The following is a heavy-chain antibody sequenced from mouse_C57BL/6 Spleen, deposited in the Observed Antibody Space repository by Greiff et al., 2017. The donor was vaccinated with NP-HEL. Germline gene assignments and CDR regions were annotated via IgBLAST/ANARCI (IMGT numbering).Heavy chain of an antibody. J-gene: IGHJ2*01. CDR1: GYTFTSYW. V-gene: IGHV1-50*01. D-gene: IGHD4-1*01. Sequence: QVQLQQPGAELVKPGASVKLSCKASGYTFTSYWMQWVKQRPGQGLEWIGEIDPSDSYTNYNQKFKGKATLTVDTSSSTAYMQLSSLTSEDSAVYYCARSKLGRRDYFDYWGQGTTLTVSS. CDR3: ARSKLGRRDYFDY. CDR2: IDPSDSYT.